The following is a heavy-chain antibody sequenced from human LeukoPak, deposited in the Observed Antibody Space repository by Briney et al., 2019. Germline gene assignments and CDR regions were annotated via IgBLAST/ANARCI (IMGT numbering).Heavy chain of an antibody. J-gene: IGHJ3*02. CDR2: ISYDGSNK. V-gene: IGHV3-30*03. Sequence: GGSLRLSCAASGFTFSSYGMHWVRQAPGKGLEWVAVISYDGSNKYYADSVKSRFTTSRDNSKNTLYLQMNSLRAEDTALYYRTRDRCSSSWYAFDIWGQGTMVTVSS. CDR1: GFTFSSYG. CDR3: TRDRCSSSWYAFDI. D-gene: IGHD6-13*01.